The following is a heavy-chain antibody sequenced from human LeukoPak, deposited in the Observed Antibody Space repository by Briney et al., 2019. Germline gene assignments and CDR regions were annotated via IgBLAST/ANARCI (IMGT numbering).Heavy chain of an antibody. CDR2: IHYSGGT. V-gene: IGHV4-59*01. CDR1: GDSISDYY. Sequence: SETLSLTCTVSGDSISDYYWSWIRQPPGKGLEWIGYIHYSGGTNYNPSLKSRVTISVDTSKNQFSLKLSSVTAADTAVYYCARGSSGWYNIIDYWGQGTLVTVSS. D-gene: IGHD6-19*01. CDR3: ARGSSGWYNIIDY. J-gene: IGHJ4*02.